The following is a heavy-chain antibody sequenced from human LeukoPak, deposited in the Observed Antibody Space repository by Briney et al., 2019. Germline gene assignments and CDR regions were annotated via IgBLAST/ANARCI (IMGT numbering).Heavy chain of an antibody. V-gene: IGHV3-23*01. J-gene: IGHJ6*03. D-gene: IGHD2-2*02. CDR3: AKALGYCSSTNCYTSYYYYMDV. Sequence: GSLRLSCAASGFTFSSYAMSWVRQAPGKGLEWVSAISGSGGSTYYADSVKGRFTISRDNSKNTLYLQMNSLRAEDTAVYYCAKALGYCSSTNCYTSYYYYMDVWGKGTTVTVSS. CDR2: ISGSGGST. CDR1: GFTFSSYA.